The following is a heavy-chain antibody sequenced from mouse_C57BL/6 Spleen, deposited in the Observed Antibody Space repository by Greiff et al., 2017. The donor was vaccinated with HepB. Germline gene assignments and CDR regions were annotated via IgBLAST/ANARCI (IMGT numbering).Heavy chain of an antibody. CDR1: GISNTTGNYR. D-gene: IGHD5-1-1*01. V-gene: IGHV3-5*01. CDR2: IYYSGTI. J-gene: IGHJ1*03. Sequence: EVKLMESGPGLVKPSQTVFLTCTVTGISNTTGNYRWSWIRQFPGNKLEWIGYIYYSGTITYNPSLTSRTTITRDTPKNQFFLEMNSLTAEDTATYYCAREYTNGYFDVWGTGTTVTVSS. CDR3: AREYTNGYFDV.